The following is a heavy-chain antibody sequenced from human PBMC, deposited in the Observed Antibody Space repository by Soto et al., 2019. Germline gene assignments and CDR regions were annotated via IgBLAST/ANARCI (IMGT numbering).Heavy chain of an antibody. D-gene: IGHD6-6*01. J-gene: IGHJ4*02. V-gene: IGHV1-69*13. CDR2: IIPIFGTA. CDR3: ARGYYSSSYIFDY. Sequence: SVKVSCKASGGTFISYAISWVRQAPGQGLEWMGGIIPIFGTANYAQKFQGRVTITADESTSTAYMELSSLRSEDTAVYYCARGYYSSSYIFDYWGQGTLVTVSS. CDR1: GGTFISYA.